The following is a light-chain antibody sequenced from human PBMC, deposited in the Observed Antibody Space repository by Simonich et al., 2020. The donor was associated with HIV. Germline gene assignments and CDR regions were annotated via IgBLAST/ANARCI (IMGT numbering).Light chain of an antibody. CDR1: QRVLYSSNNKKY. Sequence: DIVMTQSPDSLAVSLGERATINCKSSQRVLYSSNNKKYLVWYQQKPGQPPKLLIYWASTRESGVPDRFSRSGSGTDFTLSISSVQAEDVAVYYCQQFYSPPPMYPFGQGTKLEIK. V-gene: IGKV4-1*01. CDR2: WAS. J-gene: IGKJ2*01. CDR3: QQFYSPPPMYP.